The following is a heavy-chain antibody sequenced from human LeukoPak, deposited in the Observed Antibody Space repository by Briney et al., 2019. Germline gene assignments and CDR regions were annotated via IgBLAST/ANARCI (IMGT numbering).Heavy chain of an antibody. D-gene: IGHD1-26*01. V-gene: IGHV4-59*01. CDR3: ASGKWELLRY. J-gene: IGHJ4*02. CDR1: GGSISSYY. CDR2: IYYSGST. Sequence: SETLSLTCTVSGGSISSYYWSWIRQPPGKGLEWIGYIYYSGSTNYNPSLKSRVTISVDTSKNQFSLKLSSVTAADTAVYYCASGKWELLRYWGQGTLVTVSS.